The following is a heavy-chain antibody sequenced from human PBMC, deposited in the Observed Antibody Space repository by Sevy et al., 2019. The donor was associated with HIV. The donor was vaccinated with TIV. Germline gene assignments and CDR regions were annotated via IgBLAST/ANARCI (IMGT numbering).Heavy chain of an antibody. J-gene: IGHJ4*02. CDR2: VKSKGDGGTT. CDR3: AQWLVPS. V-gene: IGHV3-15*01. Sequence: GGSLRLSCAASGFTFSNAWMHWVRQAPGKGLEWVGGVKSKGDGGTTDYAAPVKSNFTISKDDSENTVYLQMGSLKSADTTVYYWAQWLVPSWGQGTLVTVSS. CDR1: GFTFSNAW. D-gene: IGHD6-19*01.